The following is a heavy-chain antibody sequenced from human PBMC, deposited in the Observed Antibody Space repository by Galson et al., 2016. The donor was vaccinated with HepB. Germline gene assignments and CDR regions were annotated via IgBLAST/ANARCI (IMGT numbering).Heavy chain of an antibody. D-gene: IGHD2/OR15-2a*01. CDR3: ARVRCSTFRCQNWFDP. Sequence: CAISGDSVSSNSAAWTWIRQSPLRGLEWLGRTYYRSKWYNDYAVFVKSRISIHPDTSKNQFSLQLNSVTPEDTAVYYCARVRCSTFRCQNWFDPWGQGTPVTVSS. V-gene: IGHV6-1*01. CDR2: TYYRSKWYN. CDR1: GDSVSSNSAA. J-gene: IGHJ5*02.